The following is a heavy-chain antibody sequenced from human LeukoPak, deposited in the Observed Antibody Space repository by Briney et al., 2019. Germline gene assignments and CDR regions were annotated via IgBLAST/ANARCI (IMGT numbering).Heavy chain of an antibody. CDR1: GGTFSSYA. J-gene: IGHJ3*02. CDR2: IIPIFGTA. CDR3: ASPTGTTDNDAFDI. D-gene: IGHD1-7*01. V-gene: IGHV1-69*05. Sequence: ASVKVSCKASGGTFSSYAISWVRQAPGQGLEWMGGIIPIFGTANYAQKFQGRVTVTTDESTSTAYMELSSLRSEDTAVYYCASPTGTTDNDAFDIWGQGTMVTVSS.